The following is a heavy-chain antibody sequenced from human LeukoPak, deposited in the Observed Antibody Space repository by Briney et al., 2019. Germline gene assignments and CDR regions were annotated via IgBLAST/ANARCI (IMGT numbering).Heavy chain of an antibody. V-gene: IGHV1-69*04. Sequence: ASVKVSCKASGGTFSSYAISWVRQAPGQGLEWMGRIIPILGIANYAQKFRGRVTITADKSTSTAYMELSSLRSEDTAVYYCARDNPFGGVIDTFDYWGQGTLVTVSS. CDR1: GGTFSSYA. CDR3: ARDNPFGGVIDTFDY. CDR2: IIPILGIA. D-gene: IGHD3-16*02. J-gene: IGHJ4*02.